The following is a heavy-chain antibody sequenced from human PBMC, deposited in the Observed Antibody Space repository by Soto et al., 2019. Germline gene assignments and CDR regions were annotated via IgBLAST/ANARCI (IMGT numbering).Heavy chain of an antibody. J-gene: IGHJ4*02. CDR3: ARELLAGTTGGFDY. Sequence: KASETLSLTCTVSGGSISSGGYYWSWIRQHPGKGLEWIGYIYYSGSTYYNPSLKSRVTISVDTSKNQFSLKLSSVTAADTAVYYCARELLAGTTGGFDYWGQGTLVTVSS. CDR1: GGSISSGGYY. CDR2: IYYSGST. V-gene: IGHV4-31*03. D-gene: IGHD1-7*01.